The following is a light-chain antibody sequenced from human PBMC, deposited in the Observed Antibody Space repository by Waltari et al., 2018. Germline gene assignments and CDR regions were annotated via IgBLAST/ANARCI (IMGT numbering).Light chain of an antibody. CDR3: SSYAGSSKGV. V-gene: IGLV2-23*02. J-gene: IGLJ2*01. CDR1: SSDVGNYNS. Sequence: QSALTQPASVSGSPGQSITISCTGTSSDVGNYNSVSWYQQHPGKAPKLMIYAVSKRPSGVSDRFSGSKSGDMASLTISGLQPEDEAEYFCSSYAGSSKGVFGGGTKVTVL. CDR2: AVS.